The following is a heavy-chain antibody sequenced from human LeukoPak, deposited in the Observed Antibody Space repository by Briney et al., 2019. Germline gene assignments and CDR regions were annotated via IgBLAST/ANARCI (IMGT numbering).Heavy chain of an antibody. J-gene: IGHJ4*02. Sequence: GASVKVSCKASGGTFSSYAISWVRQAPGQGLEWMGRIIPILGIANYAQKFQGRVTITADKSTSTAYMELSSLRSEDTAVYYCARDGYNYPYDYWGQGTLVTVSS. CDR3: ARDGYNYPYDY. CDR2: IIPILGIA. V-gene: IGHV1-69*04. CDR1: GGTFSSYA. D-gene: IGHD5-24*01.